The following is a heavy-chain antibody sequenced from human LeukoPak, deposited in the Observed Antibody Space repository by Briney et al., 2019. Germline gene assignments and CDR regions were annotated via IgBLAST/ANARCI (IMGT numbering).Heavy chain of an antibody. CDR1: GASISSSNW. D-gene: IGHD2-15*01. CDR2: IYHSGST. Sequence: SGTLSLTCAVSGASISSSNWWSWVRQPPGKGLEWIGEIYHSGSTNYNPSLKSRVTISVDKSMNQFSLKLSSVTAADTAVYYCARGVPALGFCSGGSCYSYYFDYWGQGTLVTVSS. J-gene: IGHJ4*02. V-gene: IGHV4-4*02. CDR3: ARGVPALGFCSGGSCYSYYFDY.